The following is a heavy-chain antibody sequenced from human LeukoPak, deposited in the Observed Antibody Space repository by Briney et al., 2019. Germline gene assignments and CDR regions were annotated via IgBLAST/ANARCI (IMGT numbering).Heavy chain of an antibody. Sequence: PSETLSLTCTVSGGSISSGDYYWSWIRQPPGKGLEWIGYIYYSGSTYYNPSLKSRVTISVDTSKNQFSLKMNSVMAADTAVYFCARGEGDGAFDIWGQGTMVTVSS. CDR3: ARGEGDGAFDI. D-gene: IGHD3-16*01. CDR2: IYYSGST. V-gene: IGHV4-30-4*01. J-gene: IGHJ3*02. CDR1: GGSISSGDYY.